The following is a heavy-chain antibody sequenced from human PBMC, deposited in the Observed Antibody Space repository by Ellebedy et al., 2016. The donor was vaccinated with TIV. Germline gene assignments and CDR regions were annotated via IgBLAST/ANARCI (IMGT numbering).Heavy chain of an antibody. CDR1: GYSFTSYW. Sequence: GGSLRLSCKGSGYSFTSYWIGWVRQMPGKGLEWMGIIYPGDSDTIYSPSFQGQVTISAEKSISTAYLQWSSLKASETAMYYCARAGTYFDWLTYRGGDAFDIWGQGTMVTVSS. J-gene: IGHJ3*02. CDR2: IYPGDSDT. CDR3: ARAGTYFDWLTYRGGDAFDI. V-gene: IGHV5-51*01. D-gene: IGHD3-9*01.